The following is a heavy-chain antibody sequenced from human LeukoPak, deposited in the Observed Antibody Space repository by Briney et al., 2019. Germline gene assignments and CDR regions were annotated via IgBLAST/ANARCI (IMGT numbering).Heavy chain of an antibody. CDR1: GGSISNYY. Sequence: SETLSLTCTVSGGSISNYYWSWLRQPAGKGLEWIGRIYTSGSTNYNPSLKSRVTMSVDTSKNQFSLKLSSVTAADTAVYYCARESRGGSSWYSAPLDYWGQGTLVTVSS. V-gene: IGHV4-4*07. CDR3: ARESRGGSSWYSAPLDY. CDR2: IYTSGST. J-gene: IGHJ4*02. D-gene: IGHD6-13*01.